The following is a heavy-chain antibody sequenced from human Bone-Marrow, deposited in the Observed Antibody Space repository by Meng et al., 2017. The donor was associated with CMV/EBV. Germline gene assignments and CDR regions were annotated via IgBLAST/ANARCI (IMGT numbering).Heavy chain of an antibody. J-gene: IGHJ4*02. V-gene: IGHV4-59*01. CDR2: IFYSGTT. D-gene: IGHD1-14*01. Sequence: SETLSLTCTVSGGSISSYYWSWIRQPPGKGLGWIGYIFYSGTTSYNPSLKSRVSLSMDTSKSQFSLKLTSVTAAETAVYYCARPDPLSGAYGFWGQGALVTVSS. CDR3: ARPDPLSGAYGF. CDR1: GGSISSYY.